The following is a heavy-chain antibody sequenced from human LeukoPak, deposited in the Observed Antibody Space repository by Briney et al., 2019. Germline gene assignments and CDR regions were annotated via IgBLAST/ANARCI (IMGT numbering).Heavy chain of an antibody. CDR2: INPNDGGT. CDR3: ARGGSTVYTTSFGDFDS. V-gene: IGHV1-2*02. D-gene: IGHD3-16*01. CDR1: GYTFTGYY. J-gene: IGHJ4*02. Sequence: GASVKVSCKASGYTFTGYYMHWVRQAPGQGLEWMGWINPNDGGTNYAQKFQGRVSMTRDTSISTAYVEVIRLTSNDTAVYFCARGGSTVYTTSFGDFDSWGQGTLATVSS.